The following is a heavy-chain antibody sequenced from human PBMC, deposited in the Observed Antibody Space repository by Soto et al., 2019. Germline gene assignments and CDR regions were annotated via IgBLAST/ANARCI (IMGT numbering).Heavy chain of an antibody. CDR1: GFTFRSYA. V-gene: IGHV3-23*01. J-gene: IGHJ6*02. D-gene: IGHD6-19*01. CDR3: AKEPSIAVAGPYGMDV. CDR2: ISGSGDST. Sequence: QAGGSLRLSCAASGFTFRSYAMNWVRQAPGKGLEWVSAISGSGDSTYYADSVKGRFTISRDNSKNTLYLQMNSLRAEDTAVYYCAKEPSIAVAGPYGMDVWGQGTTVTVSS.